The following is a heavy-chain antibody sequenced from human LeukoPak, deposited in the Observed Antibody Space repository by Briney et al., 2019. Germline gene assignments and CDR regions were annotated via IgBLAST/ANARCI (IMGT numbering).Heavy chain of an antibody. J-gene: IGHJ5*02. CDR2: INHSGST. D-gene: IGHD6-25*01. CDR3: ARGLSA. Sequence: PSETLSLTCAVYGGSFSGCYWSWIRQPPGKGLEWIGEINHSGSTNYNPSLKSRVTISVDTSKNQFSLKLSSVTAADTAVYYCARGLSAWGQGTLVTVSS. V-gene: IGHV4-34*01. CDR1: GGSFSGCY.